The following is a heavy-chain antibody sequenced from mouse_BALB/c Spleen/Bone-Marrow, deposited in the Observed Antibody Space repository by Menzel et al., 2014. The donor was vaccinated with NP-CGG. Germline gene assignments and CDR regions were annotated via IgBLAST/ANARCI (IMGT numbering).Heavy chain of an antibody. V-gene: IGHV14-3*02. CDR2: IDPVNGNT. D-gene: IGHD1-2*01. CDR1: GFNIRDTY. CDR3: ASATTATFYAMDY. J-gene: IGHJ4*01. Sequence: EVQLQQSGAELVKPGASVKLSCTVSGFNIRDTYMHWVKQRPEQGLEWNGRIDPVNGNTKYDPKFQGKATITADTSSNTAYPQLSSLTSEDTAVYYCASATTATFYAMDYWGQGTSVTVSS.